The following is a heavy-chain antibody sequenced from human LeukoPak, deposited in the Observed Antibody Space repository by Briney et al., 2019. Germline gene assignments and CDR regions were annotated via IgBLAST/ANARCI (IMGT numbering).Heavy chain of an antibody. Sequence: NPGGSLRLSCAASGFTFSSSAMSWVRQVPGKGLEWVSSISTSSSYIYYADSVKGRFTISRDNAKNSLYLQMNSLRAEDTAVYYCARVSGTFGELYWGQGTLVTVSS. CDR1: GFTFSSSA. CDR3: ARVSGTFGELY. CDR2: ISTSSSYI. J-gene: IGHJ4*02. D-gene: IGHD3-10*01. V-gene: IGHV3-21*01.